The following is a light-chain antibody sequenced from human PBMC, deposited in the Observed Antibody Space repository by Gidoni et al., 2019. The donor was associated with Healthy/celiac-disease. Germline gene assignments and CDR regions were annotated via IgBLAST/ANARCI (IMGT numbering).Light chain of an antibody. Sequence: DLQMTQSPSSLSASVGDRVNITCRASQSIRSYLNWYQQKPGKAPKRQIYAASSLQSGVPSRFSGSVSGTDFTLTISRLQPEDFATYYCQQSYSTPHTFGQGTKLEIK. V-gene: IGKV1-39*01. CDR2: AAS. CDR1: QSIRSY. J-gene: IGKJ2*01. CDR3: QQSYSTPHT.